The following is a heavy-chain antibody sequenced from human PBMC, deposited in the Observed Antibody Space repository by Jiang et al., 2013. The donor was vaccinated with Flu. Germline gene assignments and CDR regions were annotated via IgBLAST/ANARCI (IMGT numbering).Heavy chain of an antibody. CDR1: GDSVSGNSAA. D-gene: IGHD6-13*01. CDR2: TYYRSKWYN. CDR3: ARDWGYSSSWSYWYFDL. J-gene: IGHJ2*01. Sequence: TSQTLSLTRAISGDSVSGNSAAWNWIRQSPSRGLEWLGRTYYRSKWYNDYAVSVKSRITINPDTSKNQSSLQLNSVTPEDTAVYYCARDWGYSSSWSYWYFDLWGRGTPGHCLL. V-gene: IGHV6-1*01.